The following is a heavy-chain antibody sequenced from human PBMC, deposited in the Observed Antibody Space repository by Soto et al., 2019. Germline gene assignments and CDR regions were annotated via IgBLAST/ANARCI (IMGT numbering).Heavy chain of an antibody. Sequence: GGSLRLSCAASGFTFSSYAMSWVRQAPGKGLEWVSAISGSGGSTYYADSVKGRFTISRDNSKNTLYLQMNSLRAEDTAVYYCANSWSGLLYYYVTMGYWGQGTLVTVSS. D-gene: IGHD3-10*02. CDR3: ANSWSGLLYYYVTMGY. J-gene: IGHJ4*02. CDR2: ISGSGGST. V-gene: IGHV3-23*01. CDR1: GFTFSSYA.